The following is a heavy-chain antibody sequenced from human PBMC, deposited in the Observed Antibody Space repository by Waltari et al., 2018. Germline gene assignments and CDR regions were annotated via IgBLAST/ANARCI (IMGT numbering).Heavy chain of an antibody. D-gene: IGHD3-3*01. Sequence: QLQLQESGPGLVKPSETLSLTCSVSGDSISTTSYYWGWIRQPPGKGLEWIGTIYYSGSTYYNPSLESRVTLSVDTSKNQFSLNLSSVTAADTAVYYCAKASVLRFLDWPPTAFDVWGQGTMVIVSS. CDR2: IYYSGST. V-gene: IGHV4-39*07. CDR1: GDSISTTSYY. J-gene: IGHJ3*01. CDR3: AKASVLRFLDWPPTAFDV.